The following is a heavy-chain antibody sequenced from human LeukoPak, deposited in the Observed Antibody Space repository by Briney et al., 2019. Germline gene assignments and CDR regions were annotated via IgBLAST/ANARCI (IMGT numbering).Heavy chain of an antibody. CDR3: ARDVWELDYFDF. D-gene: IGHD1-7*01. CDR2: IYYSGST. CDR1: GGSISSGGYY. V-gene: IGHV4-61*08. Sequence: PSETLSLTCTVSGGSISSGGYYWSWIRQHPGKGLEWIGYIYYSGSTNYNPSLKSRVTISVDTSKNQFSLMLSSVTAADTAVYYCARDVWELDYFDFWGQGILVTVSS. J-gene: IGHJ4*02.